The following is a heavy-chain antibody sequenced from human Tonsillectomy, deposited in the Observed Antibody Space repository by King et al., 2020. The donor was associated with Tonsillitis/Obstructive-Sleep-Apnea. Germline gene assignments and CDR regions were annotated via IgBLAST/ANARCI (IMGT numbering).Heavy chain of an antibody. D-gene: IGHD3-3*01. CDR1: GFSFSSFG. CDR2: TSYNGGNK. Sequence: VQLVESGGGVVQPGRSLRLSCAASGFSFSSFGVHWVRQAPGKGLEWVAVTSYNGGNKYYADSVRGRFTISRDNSKNTLYLQMNSLRGEDMAVYYCAKDSLEWSIHRFYHMDVWGKGTTVTVSS. V-gene: IGHV3-30*18. CDR3: AKDSLEWSIHRFYHMDV. J-gene: IGHJ6*03.